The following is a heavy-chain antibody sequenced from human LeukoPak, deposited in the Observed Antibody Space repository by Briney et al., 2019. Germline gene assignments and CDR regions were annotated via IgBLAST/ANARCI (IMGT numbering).Heavy chain of an antibody. CDR3: ARDFAFPGYSSSWYRFDY. V-gene: IGHV1-18*01. J-gene: IGHJ4*02. CDR2: ISAYNGNT. D-gene: IGHD6-13*01. Sequence: ASVKVSCKASGYPFDNFGLTWVRQAPGQGLEWMGWISAYNGNTHYAQKLQGRVTMTTDTSTSTAYMELRSLRSDDTAVYYCARDFAFPGYSSSWYRFDYWGQGTLVTVSS. CDR1: GYPFDNFG.